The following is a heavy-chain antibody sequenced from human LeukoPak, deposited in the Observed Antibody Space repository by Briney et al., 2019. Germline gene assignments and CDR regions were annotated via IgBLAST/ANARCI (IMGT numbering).Heavy chain of an antibody. Sequence: PSETLSLTCTVSGGSISSSNYYWGWLRQPPGKGLEWIGSIYYSGSTYYNPSLKSRVTISVDTSKNQFSLKLSSVTAAGTAVYYCARVVVVAAPYFDYWGQGTLVTVSS. CDR1: GGSISSSNYY. D-gene: IGHD2-15*01. CDR2: IYYSGST. CDR3: ARVVVVAAPYFDY. J-gene: IGHJ4*02. V-gene: IGHV4-39*07.